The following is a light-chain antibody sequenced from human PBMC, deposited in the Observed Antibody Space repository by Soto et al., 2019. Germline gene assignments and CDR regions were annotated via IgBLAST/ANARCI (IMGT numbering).Light chain of an antibody. J-gene: IGKJ1*01. CDR3: QQYNNWPRT. Sequence: EIVLMQSPDTLSLSPGERATLSCRASQSVSSTYLAWYQQRPGQAPRLLIYDASNRATGIPARFSGSGSGTDLTLTISSLEPEDFAVYYCQQYNNWPRTFGQGTKVDIK. V-gene: IGKV3-11*01. CDR1: QSVSSTY. CDR2: DAS.